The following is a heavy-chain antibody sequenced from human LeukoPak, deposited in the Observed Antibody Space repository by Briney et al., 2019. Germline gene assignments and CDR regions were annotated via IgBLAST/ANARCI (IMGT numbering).Heavy chain of an antibody. V-gene: IGHV3-53*01. CDR1: GFTFSGSD. D-gene: IGHD6-13*01. CDR3: TRGVGGSSSGDAFDI. CDR2: IYRGGNT. Sequence: GGSLKLSCAASGFTFSGSDIHWVRQAPGKGLEWVSLIYRGGNTYNADSVKGRFTTSRDNSKNTLYLQMNSLRAEDTAVYYCTRGVGGSSSGDAFDIWGQGTMVTVSS. J-gene: IGHJ3*02.